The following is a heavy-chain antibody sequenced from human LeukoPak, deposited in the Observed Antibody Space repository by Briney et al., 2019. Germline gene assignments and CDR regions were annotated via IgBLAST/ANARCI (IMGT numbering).Heavy chain of an antibody. J-gene: IGHJ4*02. D-gene: IGHD1-26*01. V-gene: IGHV3-23*01. CDR2: ISGSGGNT. Sequence: PGGSLRLSCAASGLTFSSYAMNWVRQAPGKGLAWVSAISGSGGNTYYADSVKGRFTISRDNAKNSLYLQMNSLRAEDTAVYYCARDKVVGATYFDYWGQGTLVTVSS. CDR3: ARDKVVGATYFDY. CDR1: GLTFSSYA.